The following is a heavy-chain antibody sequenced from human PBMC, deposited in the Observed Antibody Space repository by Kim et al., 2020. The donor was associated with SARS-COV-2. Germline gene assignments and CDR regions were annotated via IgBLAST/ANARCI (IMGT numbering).Heavy chain of an antibody. J-gene: IGHJ3*01. CDR2: ISWNSASI. CDR1: GFTFDDYA. V-gene: IGHV3-9*01. D-gene: IGHD4-4*01. Sequence: GGSLRLSCAASGFTFDDYAMHWVRQAPGKGVEWVSGISWNSASIGYADSVKGRFTISRDNAKNSLYLQMNSLRGEDTALYYCTKALRDDYTNAALDLWGQGTMVTVSS. CDR3: TKALRDDYTNAALDL.